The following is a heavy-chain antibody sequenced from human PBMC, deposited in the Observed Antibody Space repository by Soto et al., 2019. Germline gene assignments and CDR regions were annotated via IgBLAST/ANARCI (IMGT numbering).Heavy chain of an antibody. D-gene: IGHD1-7*01. CDR1: GYTFTSYA. J-gene: IGHJ4*02. CDR3: ARTHEITGTTFNY. CDR2: IIPIFGTA. V-gene: IGHV1-69*13. Sequence: VKVSCKASGYTFTSYAISWVRQAPGQGLEWMGGIIPIFGTANYAQKFQGRVTITADESTSTAYMELSSLRSEDTAVYYCARTHEITGTTFNYWSQGTLVTVSS.